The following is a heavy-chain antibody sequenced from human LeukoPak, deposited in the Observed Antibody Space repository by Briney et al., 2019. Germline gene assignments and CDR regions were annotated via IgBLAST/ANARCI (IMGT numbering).Heavy chain of an antibody. D-gene: IGHD3-10*01. V-gene: IGHV3-66*01. J-gene: IGHJ4*02. CDR1: GFTVSSNY. Sequence: GGSLRLSCAASGFTVSSNYMSWVRQAPGRGLEWVSVIYSGGSTYYADSVKGRFTISRDNSKNTLYLQMNSLRAEDTAVYYCARIKYGSGTYYFDYWGQGTLVTVSS. CDR2: IYSGGST. CDR3: ARIKYGSGTYYFDY.